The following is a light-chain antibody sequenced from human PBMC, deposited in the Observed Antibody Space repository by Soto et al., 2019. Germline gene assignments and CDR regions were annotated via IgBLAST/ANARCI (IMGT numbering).Light chain of an antibody. Sequence: QSVLTQPRSVSGSPGQSVTISCTGTSSDVGGYNFVSWYQKHPGKAPKVMIYDVDKRPSGVPDRFSGFKSGNTASLTISGLQADDEADYYCCSYAGNYNLVFGGGTKLTVL. V-gene: IGLV2-11*01. J-gene: IGLJ2*01. CDR2: DVD. CDR3: CSYAGNYNLV. CDR1: SSDVGGYNF.